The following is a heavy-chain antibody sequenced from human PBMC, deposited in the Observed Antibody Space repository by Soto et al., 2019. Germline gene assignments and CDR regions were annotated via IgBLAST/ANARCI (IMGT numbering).Heavy chain of an antibody. Sequence: PGGSLRLSCAASGFTFSSYWMHWVRQAPGKGLVWVSRINSDGSTTTYADSVKGRFTISRDNAKSTLYLQMNSLRVDDTAVYYCANFLVGASWGQGTLVTVSS. J-gene: IGHJ5*02. CDR2: INSDGSTT. CDR1: GFTFSSYW. CDR3: ANFLVGAS. D-gene: IGHD1-26*01. V-gene: IGHV3-74*01.